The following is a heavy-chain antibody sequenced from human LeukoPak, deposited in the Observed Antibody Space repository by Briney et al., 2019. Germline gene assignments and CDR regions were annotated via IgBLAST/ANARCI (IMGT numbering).Heavy chain of an antibody. CDR1: GGTFSSYA. CDR2: IIPIFGTA. V-gene: IGHV1-69*13. J-gene: IGHJ6*02. Sequence: GASVKVSCKASGGTFSSYAISWVRQAPGQGLEWMGGIIPIFGTANYAQKFQGRVTITADESTSTAYMELSSLRSEDTAVYYCARDRGSSWYSVTYYYYGMDVWGQGTTVTVSS. CDR3: ARDRGSSWYSVTYYYYGMDV. D-gene: IGHD6-13*01.